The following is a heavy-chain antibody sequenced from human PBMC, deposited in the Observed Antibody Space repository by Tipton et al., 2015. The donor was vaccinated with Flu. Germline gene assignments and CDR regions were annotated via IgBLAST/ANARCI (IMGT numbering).Heavy chain of an antibody. CDR3: ARDQGFGGGLSYNYYAMDV. Sequence: TLSLTCTVSGGSINSGGAYWTWIRRHPGRGLEWIGCMYYSGSTYINPSLPSRVTMSVDTSKNQFSLKVNSVTAADTAIYYCARDQGFGGGLSYNYYAMDVWGQGTTVTVSS. CDR2: MYYSGST. J-gene: IGHJ6*02. V-gene: IGHV4-31*03. D-gene: IGHD3-10*01. CDR1: GGSINSGGAY.